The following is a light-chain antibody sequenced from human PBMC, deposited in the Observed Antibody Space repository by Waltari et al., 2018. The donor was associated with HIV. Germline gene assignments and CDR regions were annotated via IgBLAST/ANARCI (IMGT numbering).Light chain of an antibody. CDR3: AVLDDTLGGGV. CDR2: RDN. CDR1: TANTGANF. V-gene: IGLV1-47*01. Sequence: QSVLTQPPSASGTPGQKVTISCSGGTANTGANFVFWFQQFPGTAPKLLIYRDNLRHSGVPARFSVSKSGTSASLTISGLRSDDEAHYFCAVLDDTLGGGVFGGGTKLTVL. J-gene: IGLJ2*01.